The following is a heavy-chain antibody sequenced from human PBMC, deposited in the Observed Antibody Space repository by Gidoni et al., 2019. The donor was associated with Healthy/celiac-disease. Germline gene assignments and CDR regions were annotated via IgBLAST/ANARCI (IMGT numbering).Heavy chain of an antibody. CDR2: IKEDGSHI. CDR1: AFTFSNYW. CDR3: VRDLIVRETPGDDFDY. V-gene: IGHV3-74*01. D-gene: IGHD2-15*01. Sequence: EVQLVASGGGLVQPGESLRLSCVSSAFTFSNYWMHWGRQAPGKGVVWVSRIKEDGSHISYADSVKGRFTISRDDAKNTLYLQMNSLRADETGVYYCVRDLIVRETPGDDFDYWGQGTLVTVSS. J-gene: IGHJ4*02.